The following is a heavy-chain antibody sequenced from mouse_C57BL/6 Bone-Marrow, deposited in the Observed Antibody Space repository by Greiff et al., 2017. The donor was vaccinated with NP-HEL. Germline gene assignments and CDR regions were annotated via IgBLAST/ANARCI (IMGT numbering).Heavy chain of an antibody. CDR2: ISSGSSTI. J-gene: IGHJ3*01. D-gene: IGHD1-1*01. Sequence: EVKLMESGGGLVKPGGSLKLSCAASGFTFSDYGMHWVRQAPEKGLEWVAYISSGSSTIYYADTVKGRFTISRDNAKNTLFLQMTSLRSEDTAMYYCAKDITTVPSFAYWGQGTLVTVSA. V-gene: IGHV5-17*01. CDR1: GFTFSDYG. CDR3: AKDITTVPSFAY.